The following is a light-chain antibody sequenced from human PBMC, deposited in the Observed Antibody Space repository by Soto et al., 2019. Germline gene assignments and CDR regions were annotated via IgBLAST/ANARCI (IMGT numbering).Light chain of an antibody. V-gene: IGKV3D-15*01. CDR3: QQYNNWQWT. Sequence: EIVMTQSPATLSVPQVPRATLSCMASQRVISNLAGYQQKPGQAPRILIFCASNRSTGMPDRFSGSGSGTAFTLTISSLQSEDFAVYYCQQYNNWQWTFGQGTKVDIK. CDR1: QRVISN. CDR2: CAS. J-gene: IGKJ1*01.